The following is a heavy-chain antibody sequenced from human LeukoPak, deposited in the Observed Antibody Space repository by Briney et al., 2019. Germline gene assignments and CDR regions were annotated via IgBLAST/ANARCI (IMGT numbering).Heavy chain of an antibody. V-gene: IGHV3-48*01. Sequence: GGSLRLSCAASGFTFSSYSMNWVRQALGKGLEWVSYISSSSSTIYYADSVKGRFTISRDNAKNSLYLQMNSLRAEDTAVYYCARSEDSGWYFELDFDYWGQGTLVTVSS. CDR1: GFTFSSYS. D-gene: IGHD6-19*01. CDR3: ARSEDSGWYFELDFDY. CDR2: ISSSSSTI. J-gene: IGHJ4*02.